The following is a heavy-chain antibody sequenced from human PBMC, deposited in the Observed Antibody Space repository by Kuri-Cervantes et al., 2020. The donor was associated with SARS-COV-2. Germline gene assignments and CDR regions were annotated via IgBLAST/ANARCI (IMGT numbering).Heavy chain of an antibody. V-gene: IGHV4-38-2*01. CDR2: IYYSGST. Sequence: GSLRLSCAVSGYSISSGYYWGWIRQPPGKGLEWIGSIYYSGSTYYNPSLKSRVTIPADTSKNQFSLKLSSVTAADTAVYYCARAQIMITFRGVIVKRGWFDPCGQGTLVTASS. CDR1: GYSISSGYY. J-gene: IGHJ5*02. D-gene: IGHD3-16*02. CDR3: ARAQIMITFRGVIVKRGWFDP.